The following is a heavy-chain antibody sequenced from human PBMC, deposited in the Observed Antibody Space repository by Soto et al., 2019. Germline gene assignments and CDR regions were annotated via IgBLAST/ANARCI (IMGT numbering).Heavy chain of an antibody. CDR1: GGSVSSSNW. V-gene: IGHV4-4*02. J-gene: IGHJ3*02. CDR3: ARVPGVVVSADDAFDI. CDR2: IYHSGSA. D-gene: IGHD2-21*02. Sequence: QVQLQESGPGLVKPSGTLSLTCAVSGGSVSSSNWWSWVRQSPGKGLEWMGEIYHSGSAHYNPSLTSPATISLDKSKNQFSLRLTSVPAADTAVYYCARVPGVVVSADDAFDIWGPGTRVIVSS.